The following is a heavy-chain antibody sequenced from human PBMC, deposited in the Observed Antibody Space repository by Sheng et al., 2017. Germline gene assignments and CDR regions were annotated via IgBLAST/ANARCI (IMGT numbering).Heavy chain of an antibody. CDR1: GGSISSYY. CDR3: ARDSSGYYYGDAFDI. D-gene: IGHD3-22*01. CDR2: IYYSGST. Sequence: QVQLQESGPGLVKPSETLSLTCTVSGGSISSYYWSWIRQPPGKGLEWIGYIYYSGSTNYNPSIKSRVTISVDTSKNQFSLKLSSVTAADTAVYYCARDSSGYYYGDAFDIWGQGTMVTVSS. J-gene: IGHJ3*02. V-gene: IGHV4-59*12.